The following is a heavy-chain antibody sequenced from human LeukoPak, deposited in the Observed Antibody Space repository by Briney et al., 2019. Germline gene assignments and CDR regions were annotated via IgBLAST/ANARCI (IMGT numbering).Heavy chain of an antibody. J-gene: IGHJ6*03. CDR3: SRNYFYMDV. Sequence: GGSLRLSCRASGFTLGDHAMSWFRQAPGKGLEWISFIRSKAYGGTTEYAASVKGRFTLSRDDSKSIAYLQLNSLKTEDTAVYYCSRNYFYMDVWGKGTTVTVSS. V-gene: IGHV3-49*03. CDR1: GFTLGDHA. CDR2: IRSKAYGGTT.